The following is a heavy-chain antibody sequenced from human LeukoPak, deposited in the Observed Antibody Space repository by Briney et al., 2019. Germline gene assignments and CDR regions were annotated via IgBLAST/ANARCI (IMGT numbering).Heavy chain of an antibody. D-gene: IGHD2-2*02. J-gene: IGHJ4*02. CDR1: GGSISSGDYY. V-gene: IGHV4-30-4*01. CDR2: IYYSGST. Sequence: SETLSLTCTVSGGSISSGDYYWSWIRQPPGKGLEWIGYIYYSGSTYYNPSLKSRVTISVDTSKNQFSLKLSSVTAADTAVYYCARVRRYCSSTSCYNFDYWGQGTLVTVSS. CDR3: ARVRRYCSSTSCYNFDY.